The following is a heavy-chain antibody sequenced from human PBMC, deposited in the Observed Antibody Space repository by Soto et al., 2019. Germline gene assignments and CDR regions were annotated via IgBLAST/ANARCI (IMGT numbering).Heavy chain of an antibody. CDR2: LTPSGSYL. CDR1: GFTFSDYS. J-gene: IGHJ6*02. CDR3: ARMSIVGRRDYYYGMDV. V-gene: IGHV3-21*01. Sequence: PGGSLRLSCAASGFTFSDYSMNWVRQAPGKGPEWVSSLTPSGSYLYYADSVKGRFTISRDSTKFSLYLQMNSLRAEDTAVYYCARMSIVGRRDYYYGMDVWGQGTTVTVSS. D-gene: IGHD6-6*01.